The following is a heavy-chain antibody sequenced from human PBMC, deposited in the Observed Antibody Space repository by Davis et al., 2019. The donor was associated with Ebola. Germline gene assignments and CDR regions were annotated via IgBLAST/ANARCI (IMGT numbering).Heavy chain of an antibody. D-gene: IGHD3-16*01. Sequence: SETLSLTCAVFGGSFSDYYWTWIRQPPGKGLEWIGEISHTGSTTYNPSLKSRLRSSVDTSKNQFSLKLTSVTAADTAMYYCASFTFGRGGYWGQGTLVTVSS. CDR2: ISHTGST. V-gene: IGHV4-34*01. CDR1: GGSFSDYY. J-gene: IGHJ4*02. CDR3: ASFTFGRGGY.